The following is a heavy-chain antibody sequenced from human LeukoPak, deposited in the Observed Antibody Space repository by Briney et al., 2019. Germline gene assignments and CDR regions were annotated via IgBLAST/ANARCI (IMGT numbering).Heavy chain of an antibody. Sequence: TGGSLRLSCAASGFTFSSYAMSWIRQAPGKGLEWVANIKQDGSEKYYVDSMKGRFTVSRDNAKNSLYLQMNSLRVEDTAVYYCAREGALDIGVDYWGQGTLVTVSS. CDR3: AREGALDIGVDY. J-gene: IGHJ4*02. V-gene: IGHV3-7*03. CDR1: GFTFSSYA. D-gene: IGHD2-15*01. CDR2: IKQDGSEK.